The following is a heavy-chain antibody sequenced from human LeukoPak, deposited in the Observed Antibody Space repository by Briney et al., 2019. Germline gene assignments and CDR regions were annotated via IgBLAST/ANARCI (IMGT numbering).Heavy chain of an antibody. CDR1: GFTFSSYA. CDR2: ISYDGSNK. J-gene: IGHJ6*02. CDR3: ASPYCSGGSCYSRDNYYYYYYGMDV. V-gene: IGHV3-30-3*01. Sequence: PGGSLRLSCAASGFTFSSYAMHWVRQAPGKGLEWVAVISYDGSNKYYADSVKGRFTISRDNSKNTLYLQMNSLRAEDTAVYYCASPYCSGGSCYSRDNYYYYYYGMDVWGQGTTVTVSS. D-gene: IGHD2-15*01.